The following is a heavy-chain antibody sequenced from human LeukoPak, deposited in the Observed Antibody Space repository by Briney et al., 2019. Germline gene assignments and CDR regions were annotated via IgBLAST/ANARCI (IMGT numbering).Heavy chain of an antibody. CDR1: GYSFNNYG. V-gene: IGHV1-18*01. CDR2: ISAYDGET. Sequence: ASVRVSCKASGYSFNNYGISWVRQVPGQGLEWMAWISAYDGETSCEQNLQGRVTMTTDTSTTTAYMELTSLTTDDTAIYYCARVPSSAHQMFSSDYWGQGTLVTVSS. CDR3: ARVPSSAHQMFSSDY. J-gene: IGHJ4*02. D-gene: IGHD2-2*01.